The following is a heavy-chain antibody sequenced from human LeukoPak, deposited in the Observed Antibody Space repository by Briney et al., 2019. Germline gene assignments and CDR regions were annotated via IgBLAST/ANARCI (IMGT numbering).Heavy chain of an antibody. CDR2: IWYDGSNK. CDR3: ARVYGRHWFDP. J-gene: IGHJ5*02. CDR1: GFTFSSYG. Sequence: GGSLRLSCAASGFTFSSYGMHWVRQAPGKGLEWVAVIWYDGSNKYYADSVKGRFTISRDNSKNTLYLQMNSLRAEDTAVYYCARVYGRHWFDPLGQGTLVTVSS. D-gene: IGHD2-8*01. V-gene: IGHV3-33*01.